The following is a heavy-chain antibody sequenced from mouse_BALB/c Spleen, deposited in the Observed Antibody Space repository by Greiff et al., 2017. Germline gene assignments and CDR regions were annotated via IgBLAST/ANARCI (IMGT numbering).Heavy chain of an antibody. CDR3: ERLNYYLDY. V-gene: IGHV1-63*02. Sequence: QVQLQQSGAELVRPGTSVKISCKASGYTFTNYWLGWVKQRPGHGLEWIGDIYPGGGYTNYNEKFKGKATLTADTSSSTAYMQLSSLTSEDSAVYYSERLNYYLDYWGQGTALTVSS. J-gene: IGHJ2*01. CDR1: GYTFTNYW. D-gene: IGHD6-2*01. CDR2: IYPGGGYT.